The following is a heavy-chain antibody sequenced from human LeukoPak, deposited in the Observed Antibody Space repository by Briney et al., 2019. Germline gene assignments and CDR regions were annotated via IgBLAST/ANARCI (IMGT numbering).Heavy chain of an antibody. V-gene: IGHV1-2*02. CDR3: ARDIIRPIAAAGDY. J-gene: IGHJ4*02. CDR1: GYTFTSYA. CDR2: INPNSGGT. Sequence: ASVKVSCKASGYTFTSYAMNWVRQAPGQGLEWMGWINPNSGGTNYAQKFQGRVTMTRDTSISTAYMELSRLRSDDTAVYYCARDIIRPIAAAGDYWGQGTLVTVSS. D-gene: IGHD6-13*01.